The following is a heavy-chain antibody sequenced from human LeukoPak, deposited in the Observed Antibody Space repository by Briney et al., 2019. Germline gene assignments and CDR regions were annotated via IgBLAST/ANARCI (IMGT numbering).Heavy chain of an antibody. CDR2: FDPEDGET. CDR3: AALEDYGDYEFVH. D-gene: IGHD4-17*01. V-gene: IGHV1-24*01. Sequence: ASVKVSCKVSGYTLTELSMHWVRQAPGKGLEWMGGFDPEDGETIYAQKFQGRVTITEDTSTDTAYMELSSLRSEDTAVYYCAALEDYGDYEFVHWGQGTLVTVSS. CDR1: GYTLTELS. J-gene: IGHJ4*02.